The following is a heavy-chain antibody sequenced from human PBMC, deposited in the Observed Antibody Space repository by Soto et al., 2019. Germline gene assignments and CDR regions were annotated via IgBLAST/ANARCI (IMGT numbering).Heavy chain of an antibody. D-gene: IGHD3-10*01. V-gene: IGHV4-30-2*01. CDR3: ARGAPVFIKH. CDR2: IYHSGST. Sequence: QLQLQEYGSGLVKPSQTLSLTCAVSGGSISSGGYSWSWIRQPPGKGLEWIGYIYHSGSTYYNPSPKSRVTISVDRSKNQFSLKLSSVTAAYTAVYYCARGAPVFIKHWGQGTLVTVSS. CDR1: GGSISSGGYS. J-gene: IGHJ1*01.